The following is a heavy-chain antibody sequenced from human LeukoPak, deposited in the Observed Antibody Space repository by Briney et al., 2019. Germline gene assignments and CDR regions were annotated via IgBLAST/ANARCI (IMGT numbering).Heavy chain of an antibody. D-gene: IGHD6-19*01. CDR3: ARGPGYSSGWYGVSGLDY. J-gene: IGHJ4*02. CDR1: GYTFTGYY. Sequence: ASVKVSCKASGYTFTGYYMHWVRQSPGQGLEWMRWINPNSGGTNYAQKFQGRVTMTRDTSISTAYMELSRLRSDDTAVYYCARGPGYSSGWYGVSGLDYWGQGTLVTVSS. CDR2: INPNSGGT. V-gene: IGHV1-2*02.